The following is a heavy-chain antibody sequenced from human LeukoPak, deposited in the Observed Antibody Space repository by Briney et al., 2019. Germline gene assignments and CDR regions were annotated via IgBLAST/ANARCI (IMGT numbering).Heavy chain of an antibody. CDR1: GGSISSGGYY. J-gene: IGHJ5*02. D-gene: IGHD2-2*01. CDR3: ARGKRYCSSTSCQDWFDP. Sequence: SETLSLTCTVSGGSISSGGYYWSWIRQHPGKGLEWIGYIYYSGSTYYNPSLKSRVTISVDTSKNQFSLKLSSVTAADTAVYYCARGKRYCSSTSCQDWFDPWGQGTLVTVSS. CDR2: IYYSGST. V-gene: IGHV4-31*03.